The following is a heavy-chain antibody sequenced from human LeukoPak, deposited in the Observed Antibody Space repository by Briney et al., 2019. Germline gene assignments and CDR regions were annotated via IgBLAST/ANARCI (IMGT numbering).Heavy chain of an antibody. CDR1: GGSISSSSYY. CDR2: IYYSGST. Sequence: SETLSLTCTVSGGSISSSSYYWGWIRQPPGKGLEWIGSIYYSGSTYYNPSLKSRVTISVDTSKNQFSLKLSSVTAADTAVYYCARPVDKAENFDYWGQGTLVTVSS. J-gene: IGHJ4*02. D-gene: IGHD5-12*01. V-gene: IGHV4-39*01. CDR3: ARPVDKAENFDY.